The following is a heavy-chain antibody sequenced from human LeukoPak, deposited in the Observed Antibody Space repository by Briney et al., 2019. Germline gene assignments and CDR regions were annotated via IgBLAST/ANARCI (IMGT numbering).Heavy chain of an antibody. V-gene: IGHV5-51*01. CDR3: ARLTTEYSSSWVGY. J-gene: IGHJ4*02. D-gene: IGHD6-6*01. Sequence: GEAVTISSTGSAYSFTSYWIGWVRHMPGKGLEWMGIIYPGDSDTRYTPSFQGQVTISADKSISTDYLQWSSMKALDTDMYYCARLTTEYSSSWVGYWGQGTLVTVSS. CDR2: IYPGDSDT. CDR1: AYSFTSYW.